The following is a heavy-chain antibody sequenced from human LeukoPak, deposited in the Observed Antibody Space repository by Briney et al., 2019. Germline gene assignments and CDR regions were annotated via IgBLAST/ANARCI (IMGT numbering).Heavy chain of an antibody. CDR1: GGSFSGYY. Sequence: SETLSLTCAVYGGSFSGYYWSWIRQPPGKGLEWIGEINHSGNTNYNPSLKSRVTISVDTSKNQFSLKLSSVTAADTAVYYCARDLTTVVTPGLLRAFDIWGQGTMVTVSS. CDR2: INHSGNT. CDR3: ARDLTTVVTPGLLRAFDI. J-gene: IGHJ3*02. V-gene: IGHV4-34*01. D-gene: IGHD4-23*01.